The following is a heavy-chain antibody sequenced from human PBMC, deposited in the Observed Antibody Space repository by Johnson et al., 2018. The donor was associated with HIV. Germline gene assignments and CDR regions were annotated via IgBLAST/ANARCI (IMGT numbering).Heavy chain of an antibody. CDR1: GFTFSSYW. CDR3: ARVLRSGYSGRGAFDI. V-gene: IGHV3-13*05. CDR2: IGTAGDP. J-gene: IGHJ3*02. Sequence: VQLVESGGGVVQPGGSLRLSCAASGFTFSSYWMHWVRQAPGKGLEWVSVIGTAGDPYYAGSVKGRVTISRENAKTSLYLQMGSLSAEDMAVYYCARVLRSGYSGRGAFDIWGQGTMVTVSS. D-gene: IGHD1-26*01.